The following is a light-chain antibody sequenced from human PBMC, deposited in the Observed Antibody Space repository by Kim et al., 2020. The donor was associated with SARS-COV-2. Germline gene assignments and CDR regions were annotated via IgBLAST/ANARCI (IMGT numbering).Light chain of an antibody. CDR3: CSYAGSYTWV. CDR1: SSDVGGYDL. CDR2: DVS. V-gene: IGLV2-11*03. Sequence: GQSVTNACTGTSSDVGGYDLVSWYQQHPGKAPKLMICDVSNRPSGVPDRFSGSKSGNTASLTISGLQADDEADYYCCSYAGSYTWVFGGGTALTVL. J-gene: IGLJ3*02.